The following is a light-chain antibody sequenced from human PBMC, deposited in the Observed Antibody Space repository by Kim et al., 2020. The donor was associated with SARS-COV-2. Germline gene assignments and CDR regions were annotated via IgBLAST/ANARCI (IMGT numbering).Light chain of an antibody. CDR1: NIGSKS. V-gene: IGLV3-21*04. CDR2: YDS. Sequence: APGKTARITCRGNNIGSKSVHWYQQKPGQAPVLVIYYDSDRPSGIPERFSGSNSGNTATLTISRVEAGDEADYYCQVWDSSSDPVVFGGGTQLTVL. CDR3: QVWDSSSDPVV. J-gene: IGLJ2*01.